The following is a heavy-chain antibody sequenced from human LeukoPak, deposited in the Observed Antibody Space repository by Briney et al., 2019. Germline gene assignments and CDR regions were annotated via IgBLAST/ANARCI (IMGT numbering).Heavy chain of an antibody. CDR1: GFTFSSYA. J-gene: IGHJ2*01. V-gene: IGHV3-23*01. Sequence: GGSLRLSCAASGFTFSSYAMSWVRQAPGKGLEWVSAISGSGGGTYYADSVRGRFTISRDNSKNTLYLQMNSLRAEDTAVYYCAKSDRFRVHCSSTSCYGWYFDLWGCGTLVTVSS. CDR2: ISGSGGGT. D-gene: IGHD2-2*01. CDR3: AKSDRFRVHCSSTSCYGWYFDL.